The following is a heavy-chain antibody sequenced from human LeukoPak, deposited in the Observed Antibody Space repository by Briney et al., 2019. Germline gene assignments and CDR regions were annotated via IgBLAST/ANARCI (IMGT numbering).Heavy chain of an antibody. V-gene: IGHV3-9*01. J-gene: IGHJ4*02. Sequence: GGSLRLSCVGSGFTFSDTWMSWVRQAPGKGPEWVSGISWNSGSIGYADSVKGRFTISRDNAKNSLYLQMNSLRAEDTALYYCAKDKAYYYDSGAFDYWGQGTLVTVSS. CDR2: ISWNSGSI. CDR3: AKDKAYYYDSGAFDY. CDR1: GFTFSDTW. D-gene: IGHD3-22*01.